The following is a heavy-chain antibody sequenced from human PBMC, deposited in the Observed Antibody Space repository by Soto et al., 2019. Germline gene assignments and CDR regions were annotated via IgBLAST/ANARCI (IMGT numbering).Heavy chain of an antibody. V-gene: IGHV3-30*18. J-gene: IGHJ1*01. CDR1: GFTFRNYG. CDR2: ISYDGSNK. Sequence: QVQLVESGGGVVQPGRSLRLSCAASGFTFRNYGMHWVRQAPGKGLEWVAVISYDGSNKYYADSVKGRFTISRDNSKNTLYLQMNSLRAEDTAVYYCAKDPRGVGYNYGSEYFQHWGQGTLVTVSS. D-gene: IGHD5-18*01. CDR3: AKDPRGVGYNYGSEYFQH.